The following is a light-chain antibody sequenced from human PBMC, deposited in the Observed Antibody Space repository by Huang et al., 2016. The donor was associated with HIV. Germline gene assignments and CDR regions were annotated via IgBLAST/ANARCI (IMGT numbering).Light chain of an antibody. J-gene: IGKJ1*01. V-gene: IGKV1-39*01. CDR2: AAS. CDR1: QTISNP. CDR3: QQSYETPRT. Sequence: DIQMTQSPSSLSASVGDRVTITCRASQTISNPLNWYQQKPGKAPKVLISAASSSQSGVPSRFTGSGSGTDFSLTISDLRPDDSATYYCQQSYETPRTFGQGTRVEIK.